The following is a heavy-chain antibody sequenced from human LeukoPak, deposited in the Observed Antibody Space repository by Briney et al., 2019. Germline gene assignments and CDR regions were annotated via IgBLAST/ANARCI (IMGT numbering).Heavy chain of an antibody. CDR3: ARWIWDGSYSFDY. V-gene: IGHV4-61*02. Sequence: SETLSLTCTVSGGSISSGSYYWSWIRQPAGKGLEWIGRIYTSGSTNYNPSLKSRVTISVDTSKNQFSLKLSSVTAADTAVYYCARWIWDGSYSFDYWGQGTLVTVSS. D-gene: IGHD1-26*01. CDR2: IYTSGST. CDR1: GGSISSGSYY. J-gene: IGHJ4*02.